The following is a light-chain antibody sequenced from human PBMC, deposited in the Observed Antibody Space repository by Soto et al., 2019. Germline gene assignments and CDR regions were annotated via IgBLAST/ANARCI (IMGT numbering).Light chain of an antibody. CDR3: QQYSSYSWT. CDR2: KAS. Sequence: DIPMTQSPSTLSASVGDRVTITCRASQSIGSWLAWYQQKPGKAPKVLIYKASSLESGVPSRFSGSGSGTEFTLTISSLQPDDFATYHCQQYSSYSWTFGQGTKVEI. J-gene: IGKJ1*01. V-gene: IGKV1-5*03. CDR1: QSIGSW.